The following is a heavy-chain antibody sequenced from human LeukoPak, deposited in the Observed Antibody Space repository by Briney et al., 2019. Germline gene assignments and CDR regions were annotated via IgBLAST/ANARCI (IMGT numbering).Heavy chain of an antibody. CDR2: INHSGST. CDR1: GFTLSRYS. J-gene: IGHJ5*02. D-gene: IGHD6-13*01. V-gene: IGHV4-34*01. Sequence: GSLRLSCAASGFTLSRYSMNWVRQAPGKGLEWIGEINHSGSTNYNPSLKSRVTISVDTSKNQFSLKLSSVTAADTAVYHCARGTSIAAAGPPPKGWFDPWGQGTLVTVSS. CDR3: ARGTSIAAAGPPPKGWFDP.